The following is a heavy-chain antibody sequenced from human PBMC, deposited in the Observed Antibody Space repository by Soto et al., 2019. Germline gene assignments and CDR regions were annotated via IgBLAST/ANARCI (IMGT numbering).Heavy chain of an antibody. Sequence: ASVKVSCKASGYSLSGYYLHWVRQAPGQGPEWMGWTNPNRGGTKYVQKFQGRVTMTRDTSISTVYLELSRLRSDDTAVYSCARGWGIAAPGPNWFDPWGQGTLVTVSS. D-gene: IGHD6-13*01. CDR2: TNPNRGGT. J-gene: IGHJ5*02. CDR3: ARGWGIAAPGPNWFDP. CDR1: GYSLSGYY. V-gene: IGHV1-2*02.